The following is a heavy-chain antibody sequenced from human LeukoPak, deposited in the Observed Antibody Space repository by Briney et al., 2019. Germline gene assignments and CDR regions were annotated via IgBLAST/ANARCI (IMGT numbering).Heavy chain of an antibody. CDR1: GGSVSNSLYY. D-gene: IGHD5-18*01. Sequence: SETLSLTCTVSGGSVSNSLYYWSWIRQPPGKGLEWIGYIYYSGDTNYNPSLKSRVIISIDTSSNQFSLRLNSMTAAGTAVYYCARVLRAASWRSYDYWGQGSLVTVSS. J-gene: IGHJ4*02. CDR3: ARVLRAASWRSYDY. V-gene: IGHV4-61*01. CDR2: IYYSGDT.